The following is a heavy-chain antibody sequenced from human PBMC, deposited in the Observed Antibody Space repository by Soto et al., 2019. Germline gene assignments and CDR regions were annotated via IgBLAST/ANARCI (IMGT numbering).Heavy chain of an antibody. CDR3: ARDLLLVAGPFDY. CDR1: GFTFSSYS. CDR2: ISSSSSYI. D-gene: IGHD6-19*01. Sequence: PGGSLRLSCAASGFTFSSYSMNWVRQAPGKGLEWVSSISSSSSYIYYADSVKGRFTISRDNAKNSLYLQMNSLRAEDTAVYYCARDLLLVAGPFDYWGQGTLVTVSS. V-gene: IGHV3-21*01. J-gene: IGHJ4*02.